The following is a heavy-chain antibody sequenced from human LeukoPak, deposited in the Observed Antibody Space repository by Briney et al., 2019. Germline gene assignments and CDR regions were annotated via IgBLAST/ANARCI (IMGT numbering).Heavy chain of an antibody. D-gene: IGHD6-13*01. CDR3: ARAGIGDSPRMDV. J-gene: IGHJ6*02. Sequence: GGSLRLSCEAAGFSMSAYWMSWVRQAPGKGLEWVGNIKQDGSERNYVDSVKGRFTISRDNAKKSLYLQMNSLRAEDTAVYYCARAGIGDSPRMDVWGQGTTVTVSS. CDR1: GFSMSAYW. V-gene: IGHV3-7*03. CDR2: IKQDGSER.